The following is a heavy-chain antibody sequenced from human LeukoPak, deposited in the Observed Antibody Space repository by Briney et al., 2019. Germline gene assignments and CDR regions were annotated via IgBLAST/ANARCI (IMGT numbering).Heavy chain of an antibody. Sequence: ASETLSLTCAVYGGSFSGYYWSWIRQPPGKGLEWIGEINHSGSTNYNPSLKSRVTISVDTSKNQFSLKLSSVTAADTAVYYCARDNTVMVTDYWGQGTLVTVSS. V-gene: IGHV4-34*01. CDR1: GGSFSGYY. D-gene: IGHD5-18*01. J-gene: IGHJ4*02. CDR2: INHSGST. CDR3: ARDNTVMVTDY.